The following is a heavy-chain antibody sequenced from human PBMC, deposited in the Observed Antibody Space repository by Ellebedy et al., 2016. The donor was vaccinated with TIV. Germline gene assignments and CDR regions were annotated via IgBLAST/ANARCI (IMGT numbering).Heavy chain of an antibody. CDR2: GHHSVSP. J-gene: IGHJ4*02. V-gene: IGHV4-4*02. Sequence: MPGGSLRLSCAVSGASVSSSNFWTWVRQPPGMGLEWIGEGHHSVSPRYNPSLKSRATISVDKSKNEVSLSLTSVTAADTAVYYCARREMATVIGIDYWGQGTLVSVSS. D-gene: IGHD5-24*01. CDR1: GASVSSSNF. CDR3: ARREMATVIGIDY.